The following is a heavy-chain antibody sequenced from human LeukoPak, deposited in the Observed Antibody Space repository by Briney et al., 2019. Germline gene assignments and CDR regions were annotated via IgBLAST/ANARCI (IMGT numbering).Heavy chain of an antibody. CDR3: ARGGMEGSSWWGLAYYFDY. D-gene: IGHD6-13*01. CDR2: IYYSGST. CDR1: GGSISSYY. V-gene: IGHV4-59*12. J-gene: IGHJ4*02. Sequence: SETLSLTCAVSGGSISSYYWSWIRQPPGKGLEWIGYIYYSGSTNYNPSLKSRVTISVETSKHQFSLKLSSVTAADTAVYYCARGGMEGSSWWGLAYYFDYWGQGTLVPVSS.